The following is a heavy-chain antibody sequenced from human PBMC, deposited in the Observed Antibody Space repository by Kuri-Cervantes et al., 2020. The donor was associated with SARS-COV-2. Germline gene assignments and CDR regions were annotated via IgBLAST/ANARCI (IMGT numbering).Heavy chain of an antibody. CDR3: ARGGVLRFPPDY. D-gene: IGHD3-3*01. CDR2: ISGSSSYI. V-gene: IGHV3-21*01. Sequence: GESLKISCAASGFTFSSYAMSWVRQAPGKGLEWVSAISGSSSYIYYADSVKGRFTISRDNAKNSLYLQMNSLRAEDTAVYYCARGGVLRFPPDYWGQGTLVTVSS. CDR1: GFTFSSYA. J-gene: IGHJ4*02.